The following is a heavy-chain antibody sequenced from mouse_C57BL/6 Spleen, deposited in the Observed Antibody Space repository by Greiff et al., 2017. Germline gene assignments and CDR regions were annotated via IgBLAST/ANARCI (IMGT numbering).Heavy chain of an antibody. CDR3: ARDDYDVYYYAMDY. CDR1: GYAFSSSW. Sequence: QVQLQQSGPELVKPGASVKLSCKASGYAFSSSWMNWVKQRPGKGLEWIGRIYPGDGDTNYNGKFKGKATLTADKSSSTAYMQLSSLTSADSAVDFCARDDYDVYYYAMDYWGQGASVTVSS. V-gene: IGHV1-82*01. D-gene: IGHD2-4*01. J-gene: IGHJ4*01. CDR2: IYPGDGDT.